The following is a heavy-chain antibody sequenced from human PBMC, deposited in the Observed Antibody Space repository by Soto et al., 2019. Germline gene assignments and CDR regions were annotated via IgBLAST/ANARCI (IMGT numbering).Heavy chain of an antibody. CDR3: AKDSGQHIVVVTAIFGYYGMDV. Sequence: GGSLRLSCAASGFTFSSYAMSWVRQAPGKGLEWVSAISGSGGSTYYADSVKGRFTISRDKSKNTLYLQMNSLRAEDTAVYYCAKDSGQHIVVVTAIFGYYGMDVWGQGTTVTVSS. CDR1: GFTFSSYA. V-gene: IGHV3-23*01. CDR2: ISGSGGST. D-gene: IGHD2-21*02. J-gene: IGHJ6*02.